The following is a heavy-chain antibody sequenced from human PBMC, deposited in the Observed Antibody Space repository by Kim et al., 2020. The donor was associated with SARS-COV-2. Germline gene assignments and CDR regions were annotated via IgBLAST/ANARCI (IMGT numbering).Heavy chain of an antibody. CDR1: GFTFSSYG. V-gene: IGHV3-30*18. D-gene: IGHD6-13*01. CDR3: AKDLNPEQQLDIDY. CDR2: ISYDGSNK. Sequence: GGSLRLSCAASGFTFSSYGMHWVRQAPGKGLEWVAVISYDGSNKYYADSVKGRFTISRDNSKNTLYLQMNSLRAEDTAVYYCAKDLNPEQQLDIDYWGQGTLVTVSS. J-gene: IGHJ4*02.